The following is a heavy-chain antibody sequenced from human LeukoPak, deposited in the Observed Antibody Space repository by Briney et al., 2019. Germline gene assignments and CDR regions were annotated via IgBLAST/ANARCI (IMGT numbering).Heavy chain of an antibody. J-gene: IGHJ4*02. V-gene: IGHV4-59*01. Sequence: SETLSLTCTVSGDSISNYYWSWIRQPPGKGLEWIGYIYYSGTATSNPSLKSRVIISLDTSKNQFSLRLSSVTAADTAVYYCAKDIHSGYWGQGTLVTVSS. CDR2: IYYSGTA. CDR1: GDSISNYY. CDR3: AKDIHSGY. D-gene: IGHD1-26*01.